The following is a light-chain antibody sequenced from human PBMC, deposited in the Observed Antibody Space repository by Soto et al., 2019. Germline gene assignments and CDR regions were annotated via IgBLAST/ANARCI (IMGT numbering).Light chain of an antibody. J-gene: IGKJ1*01. CDR3: QQYYTTPPT. CDR1: QSVLHSSNNKNY. CDR2: WAS. V-gene: IGKV4-1*01. Sequence: DIVMTQSPDSLAVSLGERATINCKSSQSVLHSSNNKNYLAWYQQKPGQPPKLLIYWASTRESGVPDRFSGSGSGTDFTLPISSLQAEDVAVYSCQQYYTTPPTFGQGTKVEI.